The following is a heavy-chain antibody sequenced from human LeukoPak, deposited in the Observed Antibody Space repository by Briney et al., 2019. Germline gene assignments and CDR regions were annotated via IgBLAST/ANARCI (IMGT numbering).Heavy chain of an antibody. Sequence: GGSLRLSRAASGFTFSSYSMNWVRQAPGKGLEWVSSISSSSSYIYYADSVKGRFTISRDNAKNSLYLQMNSLRAEDTAVYCCARAGGYSGYDFDYWGQGTLVTVSS. V-gene: IGHV3-21*01. D-gene: IGHD5-12*01. CDR1: GFTFSSYS. CDR2: ISSSSSYI. CDR3: ARAGGYSGYDFDY. J-gene: IGHJ4*02.